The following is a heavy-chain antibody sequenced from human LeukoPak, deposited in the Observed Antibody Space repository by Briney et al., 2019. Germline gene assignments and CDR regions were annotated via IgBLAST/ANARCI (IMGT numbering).Heavy chain of an antibody. D-gene: IGHD6-13*01. Sequence: GGSLRLSCAASGFTFSSYWMSWVRQAPGKGLEWVANIKQDGSEKYYVYSVKGRFTISRDNAKNSLYLQMNSLRAEDTAVYYCARYSAQQLVPFRCYYYGMDVWGQGTTVTVSS. J-gene: IGHJ6*02. CDR1: GFTFSSYW. CDR2: IKQDGSEK. CDR3: ARYSAQQLVPFRCYYYGMDV. V-gene: IGHV3-7*01.